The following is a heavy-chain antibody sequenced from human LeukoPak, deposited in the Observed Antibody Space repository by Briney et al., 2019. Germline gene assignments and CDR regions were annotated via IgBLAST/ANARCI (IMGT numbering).Heavy chain of an antibody. CDR3: ARAGVDWLPQVWAFDI. V-gene: IGHV1-18*01. CDR2: ISTYNGNT. CDR1: GYIFTSYG. J-gene: IGHJ3*02. D-gene: IGHD3-9*01. Sequence: ASVKVSCKTSGYIFTSYGLSWVRQAAGQGLEWMGWISTYNGNTNYAQKFQGRVTMTRDTSISTAYMELSRLRSDDTAEYYCARAGVDWLPQVWAFDIWGQGTMVTVSS.